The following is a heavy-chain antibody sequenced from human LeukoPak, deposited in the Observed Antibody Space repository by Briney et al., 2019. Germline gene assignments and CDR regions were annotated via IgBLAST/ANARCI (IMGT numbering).Heavy chain of an antibody. J-gene: IGHJ6*04. Sequence: PGGSLRLSCAASGFTFSSYSMNWVRQAPGKGLEWVSSISSSSYIYYADSVKGRFTISRDNAKNSLYLQMNSLRAEDTAVYYCARVDCSSTSCYVGIPYYYYGMDVWGKGTTVTVSS. V-gene: IGHV3-21*01. CDR2: ISSSSYI. CDR1: GFTFSSYS. D-gene: IGHD2-2*01. CDR3: ARVDCSSTSCYVGIPYYYYGMDV.